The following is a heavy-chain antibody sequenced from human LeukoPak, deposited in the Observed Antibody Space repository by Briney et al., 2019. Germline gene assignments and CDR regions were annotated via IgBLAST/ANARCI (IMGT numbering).Heavy chain of an antibody. V-gene: IGHV3-21*01. Sequence: GGSLRLSCAASGFTFSSYSMNWVRQAPGKGLEWVSSISSSSSYIYYADSVKGRFTISRDNAKNSLYLQMNSLRAEDTAVYYCARELRSDYYGSGSYAFDIWGQGTMVTVSS. D-gene: IGHD3-10*01. CDR1: GFTFSSYS. CDR2: ISSSSSYI. J-gene: IGHJ3*02. CDR3: ARELRSDYYGSGSYAFDI.